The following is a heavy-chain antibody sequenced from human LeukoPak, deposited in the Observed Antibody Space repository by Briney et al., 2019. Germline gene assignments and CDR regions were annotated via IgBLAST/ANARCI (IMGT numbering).Heavy chain of an antibody. Sequence: PGGSLRLSCAASGFTFSSYSMNWVRQAPGKGLEWVSSISSSSSYIYYADSVKGRFTISRDNAKNSLYLQMNSLRAEDTALYYCARGYSYGTHFDYWGQGTLVTVSS. V-gene: IGHV3-21*01. CDR3: ARGYSYGTHFDY. CDR1: GFTFSSYS. D-gene: IGHD5-18*01. CDR2: ISSSSSYI. J-gene: IGHJ4*02.